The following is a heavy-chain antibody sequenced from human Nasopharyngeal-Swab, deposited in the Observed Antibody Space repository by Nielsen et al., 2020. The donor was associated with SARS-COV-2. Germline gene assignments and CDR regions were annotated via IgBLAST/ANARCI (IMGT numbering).Heavy chain of an antibody. J-gene: IGHJ6*02. Sequence: SLKISCAASGFTFDDYAMHWVRQAPGKGLEWVSGISWNSGSIGYADSVKGRFTISRDNAKNSLYLQMNSLRAEDTALHYCAKDTTPLYSSSSVPYYYGMDVWGQGTTVTVSS. V-gene: IGHV3-9*01. D-gene: IGHD6-6*01. CDR3: AKDTTPLYSSSSVPYYYGMDV. CDR1: GFTFDDYA. CDR2: ISWNSGSI.